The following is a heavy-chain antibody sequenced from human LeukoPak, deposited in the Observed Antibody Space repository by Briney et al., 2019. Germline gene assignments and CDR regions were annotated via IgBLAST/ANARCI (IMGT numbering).Heavy chain of an antibody. CDR3: AKDVVATISEGGYYFDF. V-gene: IGHV3-23*01. D-gene: IGHD5-12*01. CDR2: ISGSDGST. Sequence: GGSLRLSCAASGFTFSSYAMSWVRQAPGKGLEWVSGISGSDGSTHYADSVKGRFTISRDSSNNRLFLQMNRLRAEDTAIYYCAKDVVATISEGGYYFDFWGQGTLVTVSS. J-gene: IGHJ4*02. CDR1: GFTFSSYA.